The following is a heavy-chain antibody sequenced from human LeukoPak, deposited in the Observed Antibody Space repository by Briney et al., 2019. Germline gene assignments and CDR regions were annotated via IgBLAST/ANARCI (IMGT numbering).Heavy chain of an antibody. CDR3: ARPTGGYSYGYPFDY. CDR2: IYYTGST. CDR1: GGSFNDYY. J-gene: IGHJ4*02. V-gene: IGHV4-34*01. D-gene: IGHD5-18*01. Sequence: PSETLSLTCAVYGGSFNDYYWNWIRQPPGKGLEWIGNIYYTGSTWSTYYNPSLKSRVTISVDTSKHQFSLKLSSVTAADTAVYYCARPTGGYSYGYPFDYWGQGTLVTVSS.